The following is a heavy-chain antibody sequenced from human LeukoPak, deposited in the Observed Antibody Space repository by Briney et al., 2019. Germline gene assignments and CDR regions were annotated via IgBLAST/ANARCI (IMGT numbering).Heavy chain of an antibody. D-gene: IGHD1-26*01. V-gene: IGHV3-23*01. Sequence: PGGSLRLSCAASGFIFSSFAMNWVRQSPGKGLEWVSSIGVSDGTTYYAESVRGRFTISRDNSKNTLFLQVNSLRVEDTAVYYCAKQGGSYLYFDSWGQGTLVTVSS. CDR3: AKQGGSYLYFDS. CDR1: GFIFSSFA. J-gene: IGHJ4*02. CDR2: IGVSDGTT.